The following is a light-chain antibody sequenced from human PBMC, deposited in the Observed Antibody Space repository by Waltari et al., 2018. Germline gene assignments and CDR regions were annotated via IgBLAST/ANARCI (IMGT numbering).Light chain of an antibody. CDR2: EVT. Sequence: QSALTQPAPVSGSPGQSITISCTGTSGDIGGFALVSWYQQHPGKVPRLLIYEVTTRPSGVSSRFSGSKSDNSATLTISALQTEDEADYYCSSYSRGSSFVLFGGGTRLTVL. CDR1: SGDIGGFAL. J-gene: IGLJ2*01. CDR3: SSYSRGSSFVL. V-gene: IGLV2-23*02.